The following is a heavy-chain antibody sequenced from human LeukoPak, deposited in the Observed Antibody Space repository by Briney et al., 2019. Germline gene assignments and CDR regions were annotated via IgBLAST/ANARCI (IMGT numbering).Heavy chain of an antibody. V-gene: IGHV4-34*01. CDR3: ATYSYGESSAHYFDF. D-gene: IGHD4-17*01. Sequence: PSETLALPWDVYGGSFSGYYWSWLRHPPGKGLEWIRQNNHSGSTNYTQSLKSRVTISVDTSKNQFSLKLSTLTSADTAIYYCATYSYGESSAHYFDFWGQGILVTVSS. CDR2: NNHSGST. CDR1: GGSFSGYY. J-gene: IGHJ4*02.